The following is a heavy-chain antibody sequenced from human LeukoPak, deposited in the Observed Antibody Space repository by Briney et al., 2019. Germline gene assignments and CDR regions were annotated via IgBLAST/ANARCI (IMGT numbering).Heavy chain of an antibody. D-gene: IGHD6-13*01. CDR3: AKRTSGIAEY. J-gene: IGHJ4*02. V-gene: IGHV3-20*04. CDR2: INWNGGGT. CDR1: GFTFDDYG. Sequence: QTGGSLRLSCAASGFTFDDYGMSWVRQAPGKGLEWVSGINWNGGGTGYGDSVKGRFTISRDNAKNSLYLQMNSLRAEDTAVYYCAKRTSGIAEYWGQGTLVTVSS.